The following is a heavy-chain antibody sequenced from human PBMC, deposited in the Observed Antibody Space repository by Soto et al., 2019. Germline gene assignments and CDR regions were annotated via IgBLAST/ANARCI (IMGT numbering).Heavy chain of an antibody. J-gene: IGHJ6*03. V-gene: IGHV4-39*01. CDR2: IYYSGST. Sequence: PSETLSLTCTVSGGSISSSSYYWGWIRQPPGKGLEWIGSIYYSGSTYYNPSLKSRVTISVDTSKNQFSLKLSSVTAADTAVYYCARCPIFGGGHYYYYMDVWGKGTTVTVSS. CDR3: ARCPIFGGGHYYYYMDV. D-gene: IGHD3-3*01. CDR1: GGSISSSSYY.